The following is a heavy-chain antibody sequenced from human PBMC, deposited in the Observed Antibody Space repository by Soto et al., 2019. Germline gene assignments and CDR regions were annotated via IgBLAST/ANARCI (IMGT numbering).Heavy chain of an antibody. CDR1: GGSISSSNW. CDR3: ARVLVFSSASDP. J-gene: IGHJ5*02. D-gene: IGHD3-3*01. Sequence: PSETLSLTCAVSGGSISSSNWWSWVRQPPGKGLEWIGEIYHSGSTNYNPSLKSRVTISGDTSKNQFSLKLTSVTAADTAVYYCARVLVFSSASDPWCQGTLVTGSS. V-gene: IGHV4-4*02. CDR2: IYHSGST.